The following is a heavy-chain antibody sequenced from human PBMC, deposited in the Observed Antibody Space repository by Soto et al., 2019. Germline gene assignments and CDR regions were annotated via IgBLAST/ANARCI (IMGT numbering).Heavy chain of an antibody. Sequence: QVQLQESGPGLVKPSETLSLTCTVSGGSISSYYWSWIRQPPGKGLELIGNIYYSGSTNYHPSLKIRLTISVDTSKNQFSLKLSSGTAADTAVYYCARQYGGSIDYWGEGALGTVSS. J-gene: IGHJ4*02. CDR2: IYYSGST. V-gene: IGHV4-59*08. CDR3: ARQYGGSIDY. CDR1: GGSISSYY. D-gene: IGHD2-15*01.